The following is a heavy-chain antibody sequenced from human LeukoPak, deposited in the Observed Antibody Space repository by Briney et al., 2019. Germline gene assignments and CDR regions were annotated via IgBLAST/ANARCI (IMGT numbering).Heavy chain of an antibody. CDR2: IHYSGST. D-gene: IGHD3-9*01. CDR3: ARDSREYDILTGYYETGYFDF. V-gene: IGHV4-31*03. Sequence: SQTLSLTCTVSDGSISSNAYYWSWIRQHPGKGLEWIGYIHYSGSTYYNPPLKSRVSISVDTSKNQFSLKLNSVTAADTAVYFCARDSREYDILTGYYETGYFDFWGQGTLVTVSS. J-gene: IGHJ4*02. CDR1: DGSISSNAYY.